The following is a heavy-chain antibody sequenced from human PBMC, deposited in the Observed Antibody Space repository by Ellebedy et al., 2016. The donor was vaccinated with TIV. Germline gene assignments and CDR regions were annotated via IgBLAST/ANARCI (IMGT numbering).Heavy chain of an antibody. CDR3: ARDRWVAARPGDPLDY. V-gene: IGHV1-8*01. CDR2: MNPNSGNT. CDR1: GYTFTSYD. Sequence: ASVKVSXXASGYTFTSYDINWVRQATGQGLEWMGWMNPNSGNTGYAQKFQGRVTMTRNTSISTAYMELSSLRSEDTAVYYCARDRWVAARPGDPLDYWGQGTLVTVSS. D-gene: IGHD6-6*01. J-gene: IGHJ4*02.